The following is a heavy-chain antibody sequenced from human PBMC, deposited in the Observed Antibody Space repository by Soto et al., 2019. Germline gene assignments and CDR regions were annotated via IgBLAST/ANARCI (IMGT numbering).Heavy chain of an antibody. J-gene: IGHJ3*02. V-gene: IGHV4-4*07. CDR1: GGSIRNYF. D-gene: IGHD1-20*01. CDR2: IYSSGDT. Sequence: SETLSLTCTVSGGSIRNYFWTWIRQPAGKGLEWIGRIYSSGDTVYNASLKSRVTMSIDMSKNQFSLKLSSMTAADTAVYYCVRDVESPGISGSWGAFDIWGQGTVVTVSS. CDR3: VRDVESPGISGSWGAFDI.